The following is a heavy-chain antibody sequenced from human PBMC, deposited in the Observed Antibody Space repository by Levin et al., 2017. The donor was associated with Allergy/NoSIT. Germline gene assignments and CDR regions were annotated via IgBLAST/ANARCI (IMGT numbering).Heavy chain of an antibody. CDR3: VRHITAVAGANDY. J-gene: IGHJ4*02. CDR2: IYPGDSDV. V-gene: IGHV5-51*01. CDR1: GYRFTNYW. Sequence: GESLKISCKGSGYRFTNYWIGWVRQMPGKGLEWMGIIYPGDSDVRYSPSFQGQVTISVDKSISTAYVQWSSLKASDTAIYYCVRHITAVAGANDYWGQGTLVTVSS. D-gene: IGHD6-19*01.